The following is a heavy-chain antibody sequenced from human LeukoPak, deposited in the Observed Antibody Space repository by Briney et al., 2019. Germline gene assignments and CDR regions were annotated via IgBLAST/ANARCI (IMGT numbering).Heavy chain of an antibody. CDR3: ARVDSRGWYDVVY. CDR2: INHSGST. D-gene: IGHD6-19*01. CDR1: GGSFSGYY. J-gene: IGHJ4*02. Sequence: PSETLSLTCAVYGGSFSGYYWSWIRQTPGKGLEWIGEINHSGSTNYNPSLKSRVTISVDTSKNQFSLKLSSVTAADMAVYYCARVDSRGWYDVVYWGQGTLVTVSS. V-gene: IGHV4-34*01.